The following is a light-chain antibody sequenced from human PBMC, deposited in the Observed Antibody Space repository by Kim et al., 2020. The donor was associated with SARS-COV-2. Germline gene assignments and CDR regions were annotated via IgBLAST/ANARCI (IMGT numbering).Light chain of an antibody. V-gene: IGLV3-19*01. CDR1: SLSRDY. CDR3: NSRDTSGYRVV. CDR2: GKG. J-gene: IGLJ2*01. Sequence: SSELTQDPAVSVALGQTVRITCQGDSLSRDYASWFQQKPGQAPLLVIYGKGNRPSGIPDRFSGSNSGDTASLTITGAQAEDEADYYCNSRDTSGYRVVFG.